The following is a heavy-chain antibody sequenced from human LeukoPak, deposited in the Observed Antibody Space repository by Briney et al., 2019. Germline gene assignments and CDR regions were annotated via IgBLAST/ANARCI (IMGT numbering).Heavy chain of an antibody. CDR3: ARDPEESGWYGVYYYYYMDV. Sequence: PGGSLRLSCAASGFTFSSYEMNWVRQAPGKGLEWVSYISSSGSTIYYADSVKGRFTISRDNAKNSLYLQMNSLRAEDTAVYYCARDPEESGWYGVYYYYYMDVWGKGTTVTVSS. V-gene: IGHV3-48*03. J-gene: IGHJ6*03. D-gene: IGHD6-19*01. CDR1: GFTFSSYE. CDR2: ISSSGSTI.